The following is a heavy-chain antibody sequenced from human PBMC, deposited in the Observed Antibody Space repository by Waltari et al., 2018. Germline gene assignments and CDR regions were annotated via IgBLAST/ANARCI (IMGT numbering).Heavy chain of an antibody. CDR2: IDWDCGKT. J-gene: IGHJ4*02. CDR3: ASGYAGY. CDR1: GFTFDTYG. D-gene: IGHD2-8*01. V-gene: IGHV3-20*04. Sequence: EVQLVESGGGVVRPGGSLRLSCTASGFTFDTYGMSWVRQAPGKGLGGVSGIDWDCGKTNYADSVKGRFTISRENAKNSLYLQMNSLRAEDTAFYYCASGYAGYWGQGTLVTVSS.